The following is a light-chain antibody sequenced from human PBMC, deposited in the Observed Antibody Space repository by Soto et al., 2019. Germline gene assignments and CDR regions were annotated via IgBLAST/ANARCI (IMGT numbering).Light chain of an antibody. CDR3: SSFAGSNTVL. V-gene: IGLV2-8*01. J-gene: IGLJ2*01. CDR1: SSDVGDYKF. CDR2: EVN. Sequence: QSALTQPPSASGSPGQSVTISCTGTSSDVGDYKFVSWYQQHSGAAPKMMIYEVNRRPSGVPDRFSGSKSGNTAFLTVSGLQADDEADYYCSSFAGSNTVLFGGGTKLTVL.